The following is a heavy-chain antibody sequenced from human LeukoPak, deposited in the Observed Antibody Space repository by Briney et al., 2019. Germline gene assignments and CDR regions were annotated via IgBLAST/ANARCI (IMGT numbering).Heavy chain of an antibody. D-gene: IGHD6-13*01. CDR1: GYNFHTYW. CDR3: ARQGQLATSIDY. Sequence: GESLKISCKGSGYNFHTYWIGWVRQMPGKGLEWMGIIYPGDSDTRYNPSFQGQVTISADKSISTAYLQWSSLKASDTAMYYCARQGQLATSIDYWGQGTLVTVSS. J-gene: IGHJ4*02. V-gene: IGHV5-51*01. CDR2: IYPGDSDT.